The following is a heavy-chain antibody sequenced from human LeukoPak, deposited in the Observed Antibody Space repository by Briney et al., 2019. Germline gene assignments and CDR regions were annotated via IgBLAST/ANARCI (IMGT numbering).Heavy chain of an antibody. CDR3: ARNRYDILTGYSAFDY. Sequence: GGSLRLSCAASGFTVSSNYMSWVRQAPGKGLEWVSVIYSGGSTYYADSVKGRFTISRDNSKNTLYLQMNSLRAEDTAVYYCARNRYDILTGYSAFDYWGQGALVTVSS. CDR1: GFTVSSNY. J-gene: IGHJ4*02. D-gene: IGHD3-9*01. V-gene: IGHV3-53*01. CDR2: IYSGGST.